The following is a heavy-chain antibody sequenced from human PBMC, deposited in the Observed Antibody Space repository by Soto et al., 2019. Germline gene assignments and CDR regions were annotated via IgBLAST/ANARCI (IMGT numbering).Heavy chain of an antibody. CDR1: GFTFSSYW. V-gene: IGHV3-74*01. J-gene: IGHJ6*03. CDR2: INSDGSST. D-gene: IGHD5-12*01. CDR3: ASYGYSGYDRPKPNYYYYYMDV. Sequence: GGSLRLSCAASGFTFSSYWMHWVRQAPGKGLVWVSRINSDGSSTSYADSVKGRFTISRDNAKNTLYLQMNSLRAEDTAVYYCASYGYSGYDRPKPNYYYYYMDVWGKGTTVTVSS.